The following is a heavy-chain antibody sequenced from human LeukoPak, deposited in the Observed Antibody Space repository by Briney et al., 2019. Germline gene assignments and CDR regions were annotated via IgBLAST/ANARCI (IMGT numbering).Heavy chain of an antibody. D-gene: IGHD3-22*01. Sequence: GGSLRLSCAASGFTSSSYAMSWVRQAPGKGLEWVSAISGSGGSTYYADSVKGRFTISRDNSKNTLYLQMNSLRAEDTAEYYCAKDSDYYDSSGYWSWDYFDYWGQGTLVTVSS. CDR2: ISGSGGST. CDR3: AKDSDYYDSSGYWSWDYFDY. CDR1: GFTSSSYA. V-gene: IGHV3-23*01. J-gene: IGHJ4*02.